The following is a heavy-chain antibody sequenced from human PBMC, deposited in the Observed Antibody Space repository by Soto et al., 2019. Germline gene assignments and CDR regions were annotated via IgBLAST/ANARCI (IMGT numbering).Heavy chain of an antibody. CDR3: AGSPRTYYSSSWYNYYYYYGMDV. J-gene: IGHJ6*02. Sequence: QVQLVQSGAEVKKPGSSVKVSCKASGGTFSSYAISWVRQAPGQGLEWMGGIIPIFGTANYAQKFQGRVTITADESTSTAYMELSRLRSEDTAVYYCAGSPRTYYSSSWYNYYYYYGMDVWGQGTTVTVSS. D-gene: IGHD6-13*01. CDR1: GGTFSSYA. CDR2: IIPIFGTA. V-gene: IGHV1-69*01.